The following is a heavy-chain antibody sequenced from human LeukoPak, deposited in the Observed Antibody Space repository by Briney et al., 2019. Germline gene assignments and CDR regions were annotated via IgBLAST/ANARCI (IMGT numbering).Heavy chain of an antibody. Sequence: PSETLSLTCAVYGGSFSGYYWSWIRQPPGKGLAWIGEINHSGSTNYNPSLKSRVTISVDTSKNQFSLKLSSVTAADTAVYYCARGRLYCSSTSCFYYYYYYMYVWGKGTTVTVSS. J-gene: IGHJ6*03. CDR3: ARGRLYCSSTSCFYYYYYYMYV. V-gene: IGHV4-34*01. CDR2: INHSGST. CDR1: GGSFSGYY. D-gene: IGHD2-2*01.